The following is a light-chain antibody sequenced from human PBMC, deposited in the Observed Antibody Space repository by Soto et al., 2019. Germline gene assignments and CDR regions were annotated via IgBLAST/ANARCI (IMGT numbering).Light chain of an antibody. Sequence: QSVLTQSPSASASLGASVKLTCTLSSGHSSYGVAWHQQQPEKGPRYLMKVSSDGSHRKGDGIPERFAASSSGAERYLTISSLQSEDEGDYYCQTWTTGIRVFGGGTKLTVL. V-gene: IGLV4-69*01. CDR1: SGHSSYG. CDR2: VSSDGSH. CDR3: QTWTTGIRV. J-gene: IGLJ3*02.